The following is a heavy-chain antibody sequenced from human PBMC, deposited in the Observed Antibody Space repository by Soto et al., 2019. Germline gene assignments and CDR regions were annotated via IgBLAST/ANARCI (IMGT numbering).Heavy chain of an antibody. CDR1: GGSISSGGYY. Sequence: QVQLQESGPGLVKPSQTLSLTCTVSGGSISSGGYYWSWIRQHPGKGLEWIGYIYFSGSTYYNPSLKSRVTISVDTSKNQFSLKLSSVTAADTAVYYCARDRAGALYFDYWGQGTLVTVSS. D-gene: IGHD6-13*01. CDR3: ARDRAGALYFDY. V-gene: IGHV4-31*03. J-gene: IGHJ4*02. CDR2: IYFSGST.